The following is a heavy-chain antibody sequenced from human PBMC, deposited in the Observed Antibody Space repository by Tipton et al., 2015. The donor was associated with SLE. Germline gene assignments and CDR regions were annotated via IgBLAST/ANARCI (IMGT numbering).Heavy chain of an antibody. Sequence: TLSLTCTVSGGSISSYYWSWIRQPPGKGLEWIGYIYYSGNTNYNPSLKSRVTISVDTSKNQFSLKLSSVTAADTAVYYCAREIGGAAAGTEGGYFDYWGQGTLVTVSS. CDR1: GGSISSYY. CDR2: IYYSGNT. V-gene: IGHV4-59*01. CDR3: AREIGGAAAGTEGGYFDY. D-gene: IGHD6-13*01. J-gene: IGHJ4*02.